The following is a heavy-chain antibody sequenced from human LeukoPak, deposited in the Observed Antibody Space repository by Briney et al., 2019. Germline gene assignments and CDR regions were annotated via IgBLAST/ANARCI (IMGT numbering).Heavy chain of an antibody. Sequence: ASVKVSCTASGDILNNYHIHWVRQVPGQGLEWMGIIKHSGGSTTYAQKFQGRLTMTRDTSTGTVNMELSSLTSEDTAVYYCARDFSWSVDYWGQGALVTVSS. D-gene: IGHD6-13*01. J-gene: IGHJ4*02. CDR1: GDILNNYH. V-gene: IGHV1-46*02. CDR3: ARDFSWSVDY. CDR2: IKHSGGST.